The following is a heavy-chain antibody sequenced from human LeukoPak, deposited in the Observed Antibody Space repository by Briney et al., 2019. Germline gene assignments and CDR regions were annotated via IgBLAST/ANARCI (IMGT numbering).Heavy chain of an antibody. V-gene: IGHV1-24*01. CDR3: ALIAVAGTYYFDY. CDR1: GYTLTELS. CDR2: FDPEDGET. Sequence: ASVKVSCKVSGYTLTELSMHWVRQAPGKGLEWRGGFDPEDGETIYAQKLQGRVTMNEDTSTDTAYMELSSLRSEDTAVYYCALIAVAGTYYFDYWGQGTLVTVSS. D-gene: IGHD6-19*01. J-gene: IGHJ4*02.